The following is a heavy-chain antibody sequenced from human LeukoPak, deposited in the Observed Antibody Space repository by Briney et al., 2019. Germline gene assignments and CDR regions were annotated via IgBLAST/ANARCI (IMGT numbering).Heavy chain of an antibody. CDR3: ARGPRYCSGGSCYSEPAEYFQH. CDR1: GGTFSSYA. D-gene: IGHD2-15*01. J-gene: IGHJ1*01. V-gene: IGHV1-8*02. CDR2: MNPNSGNT. Sequence: ASVKVSCKASGGTFSSYAISWVRQATGQGLEWMGWMNPNSGNTGYAQKFQGRVTMTRNTSISTAYMELSSLRSEDTAVYYCARGPRYCSGGSCYSEPAEYFQHWGQGTLVTVSS.